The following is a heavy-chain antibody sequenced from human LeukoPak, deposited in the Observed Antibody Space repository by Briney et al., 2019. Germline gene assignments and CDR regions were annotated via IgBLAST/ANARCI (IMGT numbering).Heavy chain of an antibody. CDR2: ISGRGGDT. J-gene: IGHJ4*02. Sequence: GGSVRLSCAASGFTFRSYAIYGVRQAPGKGLEWVSGISGRGGDTYFADSVRGRFTIFRDNSKNTVFLQMDSLRAEDTAVYYCAKTTDGYSSGRYPGWPIDYWGQGTLVTVSS. V-gene: IGHV3-23*01. D-gene: IGHD6-19*01. CDR3: AKTTDGYSSGRYPGWPIDY. CDR1: GFTFRSYA.